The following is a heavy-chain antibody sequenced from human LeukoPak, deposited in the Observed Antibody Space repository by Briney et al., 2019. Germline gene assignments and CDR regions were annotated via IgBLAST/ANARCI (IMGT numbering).Heavy chain of an antibody. CDR2: IYYSGST. J-gene: IGHJ4*02. D-gene: IGHD1-26*01. V-gene: IGHV4-59*01. Sequence: SGTLSLTCTVSGGSISSYYWSWIRQPPGKGLEWIGYIYYSGSTNYNPSLKSRVTISVDTSKNQFSLKLSSVTAADTAVYYCARGSGSYFPVDYWGQGTLVTVSS. CDR1: GGSISSYY. CDR3: ARGSGSYFPVDY.